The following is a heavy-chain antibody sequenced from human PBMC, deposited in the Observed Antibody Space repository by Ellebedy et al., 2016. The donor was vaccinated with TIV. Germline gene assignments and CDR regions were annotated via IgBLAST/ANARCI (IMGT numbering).Heavy chain of an antibody. J-gene: IGHJ6*02. CDR3: ARLGGMDV. CDR2: INQDGSEQ. V-gene: IGHV3-7*01. CDR1: GFTFSGYW. Sequence: GGSLRLSCAASGFTFSGYWMIWVRQAPGKGLEWVANINQDGSEQAYVDSVKGRFAISRDNAKNSLYLQMNSLRAEDTAVYYCARLGGMDVWGQGTTVTVSS.